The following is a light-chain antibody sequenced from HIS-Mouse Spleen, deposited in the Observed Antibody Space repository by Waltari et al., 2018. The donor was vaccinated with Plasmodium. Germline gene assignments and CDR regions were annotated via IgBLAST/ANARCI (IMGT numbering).Light chain of an antibody. CDR1: RSHIRNPY. V-gene: IGLV1-51*01. CDR2: DNN. CDR3: GTWDSSLSAGVV. J-gene: IGLJ2*01. Sequence: QSVLTQPPSVSAAPGQKVTISCSVPRSHIRNPYVSCYKQLPVTATKLLIYDNNKRPSGIPDRFSGSKSGTSATLGITVLQTGDEADYYCGTWDSSLSAGVVFGGGTKLTVL.